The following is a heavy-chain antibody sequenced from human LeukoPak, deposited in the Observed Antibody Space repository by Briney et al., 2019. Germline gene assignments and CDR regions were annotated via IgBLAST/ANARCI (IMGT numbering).Heavy chain of an antibody. CDR1: GYTVTSHG. CDR3: ARDSGSYSYYYGMDV. Sequence: ASVKVSCKASGYTVTSHGVSWVRQAPGQGLEWMGWISAYNGNTNYAQKLQGRVTMTTDTSTSTAYMELRSLRSDDTAVYYCARDSGSYSYYYGMDVWGQRTTVTASS. J-gene: IGHJ6*02. D-gene: IGHD1-26*01. V-gene: IGHV1-18*01. CDR2: ISAYNGNT.